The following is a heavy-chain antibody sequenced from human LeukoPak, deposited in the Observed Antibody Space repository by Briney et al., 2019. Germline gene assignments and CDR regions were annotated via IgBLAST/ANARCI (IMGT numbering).Heavy chain of an antibody. D-gene: IGHD6-19*01. V-gene: IGHV4-61*02. Sequence: SETLSLTCTVSGGSISSGSYYWSWIRQPAGKGLEWIGRIYTSGSTNYNPSLKSRVTISVDTSKNQFSLKLSSVTAADTAVYYCARDSIAVAGDYYYYYMDVWGKGTTVTVSS. CDR2: IYTSGST. CDR1: GGSISSGSYY. CDR3: ARDSIAVAGDYYYYYMDV. J-gene: IGHJ6*03.